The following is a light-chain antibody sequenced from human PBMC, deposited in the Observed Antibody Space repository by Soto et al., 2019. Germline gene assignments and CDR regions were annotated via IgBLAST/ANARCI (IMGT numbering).Light chain of an antibody. CDR3: QQRSNWPPQWT. Sequence: QAGGTMSLSPGERATLSCRASQSVIRNYLDWYQQKPGQAPRLIIYGASSRATGIPVRFSGSGSGTDFTLTISSLEPQDFAVYYCQQRSNWPPQWTFGQGTKVDIK. CDR1: QSVIRNY. CDR2: GAS. V-gene: IGKV3D-20*02. J-gene: IGKJ1*01.